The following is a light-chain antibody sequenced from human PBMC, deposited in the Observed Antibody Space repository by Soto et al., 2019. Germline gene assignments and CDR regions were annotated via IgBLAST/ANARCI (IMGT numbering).Light chain of an antibody. Sequence: EIVMTQSPATLSVSPGERATLSCRASKSVSSNLAWYQQKPGQAPRLLIYGASTRATGIPARFSGSGSGTEFTLTISSLQSEDFAVYYCQQYNNWPPGLTFGGGTKVEIK. V-gene: IGKV3-15*01. CDR1: KSVSSN. J-gene: IGKJ4*01. CDR2: GAS. CDR3: QQYNNWPPGLT.